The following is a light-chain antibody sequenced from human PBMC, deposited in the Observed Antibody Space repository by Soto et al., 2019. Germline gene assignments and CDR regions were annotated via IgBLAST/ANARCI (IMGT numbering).Light chain of an antibody. CDR1: SGHSSSA. Sequence: QLVLTQSPSASAPLGASVKLTCTLSSGHSSSAIAWHQQQPEKGPRYLMKVNSDGSHKKGDGIPDRFSGSSSGAERYLTISGLQSEDVGDYYCQTWGAGIQWVFGGGTKVTVL. V-gene: IGLV4-69*01. CDR2: VNSDGSH. J-gene: IGLJ3*02. CDR3: QTWGAGIQWV.